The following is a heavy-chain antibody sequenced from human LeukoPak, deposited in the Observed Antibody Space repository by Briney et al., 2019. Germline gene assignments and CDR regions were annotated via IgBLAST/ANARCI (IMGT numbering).Heavy chain of an antibody. CDR1: GGAISSGSYY. Sequence: PSETLSLTCIVSGGAISSGSYYWGWIRQPPGKGLEWIGSMYYTGSTYNSPSLKSRVTISVDKSNNQFSLKLRSVTAADTAMYYCARDASVASAGSYFDYWGQGTLVTVSS. J-gene: IGHJ4*02. CDR2: MYYTGST. CDR3: ARDASVASAGSYFDY. V-gene: IGHV4-39*07. D-gene: IGHD6-13*01.